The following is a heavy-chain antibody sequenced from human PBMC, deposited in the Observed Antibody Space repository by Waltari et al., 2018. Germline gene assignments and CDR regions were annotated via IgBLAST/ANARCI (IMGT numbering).Heavy chain of an antibody. Sequence: QVQLVQSGAEVKEPGSSVKVCCEVSGGSFNGYGISWVGQAPGQGLEWVGFINPSGGSTTYAQNLQGRITVTSDTSTNTVYMELSSLRSEDTAVYFCARDMGSGYRYGYYYYGMDVWGQGTTVTVSS. V-gene: IGHV1-46*02. CDR1: GGSFNGYG. J-gene: IGHJ6*02. CDR3: ARDMGSGYRYGYYYYGMDV. D-gene: IGHD5-18*01. CDR2: INPSGGST.